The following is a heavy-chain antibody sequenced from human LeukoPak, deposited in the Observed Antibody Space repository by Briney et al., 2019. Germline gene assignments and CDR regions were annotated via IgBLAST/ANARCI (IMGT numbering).Heavy chain of an antibody. CDR3: ARVRGYYYDSSGCIDY. V-gene: IGHV4-30-4*01. Sequence: SETLSLTCTVSGGSVSSGDYYWSWIRQPPGKGLEWIGYIYYSGSTYYNPSLKSRVTISVDTSKNQFSLKLSSVTAADTAVYYCARVRGYYYDSSGCIDYWGQGTLVTVSS. J-gene: IGHJ4*02. CDR1: GGSVSSGDYY. CDR2: IYYSGST. D-gene: IGHD3-22*01.